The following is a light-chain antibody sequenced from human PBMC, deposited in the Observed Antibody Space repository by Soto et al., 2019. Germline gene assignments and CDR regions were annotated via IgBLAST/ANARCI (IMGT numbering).Light chain of an antibody. V-gene: IGLV2-11*01. CDR2: DVS. J-gene: IGLJ1*01. Sequence: QWGLGHPRSVCWSPGQSGTVSCIGTSSDVGGYKSVSWYQQYPGKAPKLMIYDVSERPSGVPNRFSGSKSGNTASLTISGLQAEDQADYYCCSYVGSYYYVFGTGTKVTVL. CDR1: SSDVGGYKS. CDR3: CSYVGSYYYV.